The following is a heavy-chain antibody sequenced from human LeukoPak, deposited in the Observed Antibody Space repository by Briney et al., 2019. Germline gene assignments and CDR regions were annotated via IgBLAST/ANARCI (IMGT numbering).Heavy chain of an antibody. Sequence: GGSLRLSCAASGFTFSSYSLTWVRQAPGKGLEWVSSISSDSNYIYYADSVKGRFTISRDNAKHSLYLQMNSLGAEDTAVYYCARNRVVVAPAAPDYWGQGTLVTVSS. CDR1: GFTFSSYS. CDR2: ISSDSNYI. V-gene: IGHV3-21*01. J-gene: IGHJ4*02. CDR3: ARNRVVVAPAAPDY. D-gene: IGHD2-2*01.